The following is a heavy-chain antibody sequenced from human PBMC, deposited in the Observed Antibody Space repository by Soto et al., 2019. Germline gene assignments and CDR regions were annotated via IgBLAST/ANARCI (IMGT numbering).Heavy chain of an antibody. CDR3: AREDDSSGYSTPDAFDI. V-gene: IGHV1-46*01. J-gene: IGHJ3*02. D-gene: IGHD3-22*01. CDR2: INPSGGST. Sequence: ASVKVSCKASGYTFTSSYMHWVRQAPGQGLEWMGIINPSGGSTSYAQKFQGRVTMTRDTSTSTVYMELSSLRSEDTAVYYCAREDDSSGYSTPDAFDIWRQGTMVTVSS. CDR1: GYTFTSSY.